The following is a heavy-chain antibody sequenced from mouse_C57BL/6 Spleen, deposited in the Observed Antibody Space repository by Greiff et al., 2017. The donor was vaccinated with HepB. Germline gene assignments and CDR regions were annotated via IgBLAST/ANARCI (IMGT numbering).Heavy chain of an antibody. J-gene: IGHJ4*01. CDR1: GYTFTDYY. CDR3: ARQTYYGSSYGYAMDY. CDR2: INPNNGGT. Sequence: VQLQQSGPELVKPGASVKISCKASGYTFTDYYMNWVKQSHGKSLEWIGDINPNNGGTSYNQKFKGKATLTVDKSSSTAYMELRSLTSEDSAVYYCARQTYYGSSYGYAMDYWGQGTSVTVSS. D-gene: IGHD1-1*01. V-gene: IGHV1-26*01.